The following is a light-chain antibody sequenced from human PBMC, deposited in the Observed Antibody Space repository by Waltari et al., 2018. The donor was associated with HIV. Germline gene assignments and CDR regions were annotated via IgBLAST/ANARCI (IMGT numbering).Light chain of an antibody. V-gene: IGLV1-44*01. CDR1: SSNIGSYT. CDR3: AVWDDSLNGWV. Sequence: QSVLTQPPSASGTPGQRVTISCSGSSSNIGSYTVNWYQQLPGTAPKLLIYSNNQRPSGVPDRFSGSKSGTSASLAISGLQSEDEADYYCAVWDDSLNGWVFGGGTKLTVL. CDR2: SNN. J-gene: IGLJ3*02.